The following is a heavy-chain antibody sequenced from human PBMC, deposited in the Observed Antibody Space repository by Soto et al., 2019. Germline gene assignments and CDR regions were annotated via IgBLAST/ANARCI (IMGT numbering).Heavy chain of an antibody. CDR1: GYTFTSYA. V-gene: IGHV1-3*01. Sequence: ASVKVSCKTSGYTFTSYAIHWVRQAPGQRLEWMGWINADNGDTKYSQKFSGRVTITRDTSANTAFMELSSLRSEDTDMYYCARELQVLYYFDFWGQGTLVTVSS. D-gene: IGHD4-4*01. J-gene: IGHJ4*02. CDR2: INADNGDT. CDR3: ARELQVLYYFDF.